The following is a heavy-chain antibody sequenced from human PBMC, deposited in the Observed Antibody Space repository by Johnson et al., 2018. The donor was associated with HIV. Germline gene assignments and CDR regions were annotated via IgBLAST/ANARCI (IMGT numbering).Heavy chain of an antibody. Sequence: HLVESGGGLAKPAWSPRLSCGASQFTFSSYYMNCVRQASGNGLELVGQVNPNGGITYLIDSGKDRFSTSRDHAKNTLYLQMNSLRAEDTAVYYCAKVLYSSSSDAFDIWGQGTMVTVSS. CDR2: VNPNGGIT. J-gene: IGHJ3*02. D-gene: IGHD6-6*01. CDR3: AKVLYSSSSDAFDI. V-gene: IGHV3-25*03. CDR1: QFTFSSYY.